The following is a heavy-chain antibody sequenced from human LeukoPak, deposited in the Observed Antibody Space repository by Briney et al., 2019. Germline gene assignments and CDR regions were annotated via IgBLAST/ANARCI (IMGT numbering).Heavy chain of an antibody. CDR2: IYYSGST. Sequence: SETLSLTCTVSGGSISSYYWSWIRQPPGKGLEWIGYIYYSGSTNYNPSLKSRVTISVDTSTNQFSLILTSVTAADTAVYYCARVDYYDSSVFDYWGQGTLVTVSS. CDR1: GGSISSYY. D-gene: IGHD3-22*01. CDR3: ARVDYYDSSVFDY. V-gene: IGHV4-59*01. J-gene: IGHJ4*02.